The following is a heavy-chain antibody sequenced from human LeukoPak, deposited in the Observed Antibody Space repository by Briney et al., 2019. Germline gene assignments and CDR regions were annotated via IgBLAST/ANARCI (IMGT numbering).Heavy chain of an antibody. CDR3: ATVEMATITSE. V-gene: IGHV3-74*01. CDR1: GFNFSSYW. J-gene: IGHJ4*02. Sequence: GGSLRLSCAASGFNFSSYWMHWVRQAPGKGLVWISRINYDGTTTSYADSVKGRFTISRDNAKNSLYLQMNSLRAEDTAVYYCATVEMATITSEWGQGTLVTVSS. CDR2: INYDGTTT. D-gene: IGHD5-24*01.